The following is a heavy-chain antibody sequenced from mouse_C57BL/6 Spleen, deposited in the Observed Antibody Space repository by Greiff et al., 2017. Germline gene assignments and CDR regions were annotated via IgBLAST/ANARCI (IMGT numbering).Heavy chain of an antibody. CDR1: GYTFTSYW. Sequence: QVQLQQPGAELVRPGTSVKLSCKASGYTFTSYWMHWVKQRPGQGLEWIGVIDPSDSYTNYNQKFKGKATLTVDTSSSTAYMQLSSLTSEDSAVYYCARDQTGTRGYFDYWGQGTTLTVSS. J-gene: IGHJ2*01. CDR2: IDPSDSYT. CDR3: ARDQTGTRGYFDY. V-gene: IGHV1-59*01. D-gene: IGHD4-1*01.